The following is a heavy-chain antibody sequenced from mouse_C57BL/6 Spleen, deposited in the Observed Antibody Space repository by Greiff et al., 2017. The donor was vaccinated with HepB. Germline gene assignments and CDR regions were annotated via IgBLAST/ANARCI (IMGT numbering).Heavy chain of an antibody. J-gene: IGHJ2*01. CDR3: ARGDDGYYLFDY. CDR1: GYAFSSSW. D-gene: IGHD2-3*01. Sequence: QVQLQQSGPELVKPGASVKISCKASGYAFSSSWMNWVKQRPGKGLEWIGRIYPGDGDTNYNGKFKGKATLTADKSSSTAYMQLSSQTSEDSAVYFCARGDDGYYLFDYWGQGTTLTVSS. CDR2: IYPGDGDT. V-gene: IGHV1-82*01.